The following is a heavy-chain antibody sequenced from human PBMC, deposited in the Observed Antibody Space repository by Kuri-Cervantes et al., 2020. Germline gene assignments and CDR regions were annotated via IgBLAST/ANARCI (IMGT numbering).Heavy chain of an antibody. CDR1: GYTFTSYY. Sequence: ASVKVSCKASGYTFTSYYMHWVRQAPGQGLEWMGWINPNSGGTNYAQKFQGWVTMTRDTSISTAYMELSRLRSDDTAVYYCARGGGSDIVVVVAAIFSESGAFDIWGQGTMVTVSS. CDR2: INPNSGGT. D-gene: IGHD2-15*01. V-gene: IGHV1-2*04. J-gene: IGHJ3*02. CDR3: ARGGGSDIVVVVAAIFSESGAFDI.